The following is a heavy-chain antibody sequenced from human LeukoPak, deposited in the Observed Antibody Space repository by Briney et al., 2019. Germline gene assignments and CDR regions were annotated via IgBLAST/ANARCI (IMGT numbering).Heavy chain of an antibody. J-gene: IGHJ3*02. CDR2: INHSRGT. D-gene: IGHD3-10*01. Sequence: ETSETLSLTCAVYGGSFSGYYWSWIRQPPGKGLEWIGEINHSRGTNYNPSLKSRVTISVDTSKNQFSLKLSSVTAADTAVYYCASSSRGAFDIWGQGTMVTVSS. V-gene: IGHV4-34*01. CDR1: GGSFSGYY. CDR3: ASSSRGAFDI.